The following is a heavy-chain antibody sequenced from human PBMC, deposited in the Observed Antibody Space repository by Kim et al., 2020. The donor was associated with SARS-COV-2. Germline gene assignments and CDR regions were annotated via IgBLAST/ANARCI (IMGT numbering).Heavy chain of an antibody. Sequence: GGSLRLSCAASGFTFDDYAMHWVRQAPGKGLEWVSGISWNSGSIGYADSVKGRFTISRDNAKNSLYLQMNSLRAEDTALYYCAKAGVVVVAATWFDYWGQGTLVTVSS. CDR3: AKAGVVVVAATWFDY. V-gene: IGHV3-9*01. CDR1: GFTFDDYA. D-gene: IGHD2-15*01. J-gene: IGHJ4*02. CDR2: ISWNSGSI.